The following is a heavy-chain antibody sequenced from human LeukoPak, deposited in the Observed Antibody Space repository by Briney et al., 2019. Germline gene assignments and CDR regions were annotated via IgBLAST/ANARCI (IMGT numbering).Heavy chain of an antibody. CDR1: GYTFTGYY. CDR2: INPNSGGT. Sequence: ASVKVSCKASGYTFTGYYMHWVRQAPGQGLKWMGWINPNSGGTNYAQKFQGRVTMTRDTSISTAYMELSRLRSDDTAVYYCARRPIAVAGTVFDYWGQGTLVTVSS. CDR3: ARRPIAVAGTVFDY. J-gene: IGHJ4*02. D-gene: IGHD6-19*01. V-gene: IGHV1-2*02.